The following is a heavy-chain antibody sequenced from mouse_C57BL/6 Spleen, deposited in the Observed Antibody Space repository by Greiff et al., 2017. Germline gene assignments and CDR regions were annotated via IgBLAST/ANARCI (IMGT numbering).Heavy chain of an antibody. V-gene: IGHV1-82*01. CDR2: IYPGDGDT. CDR3: ARRRANWDDFDY. Sequence: VKPGASVKISCKASGYAFSSSWMNWVKQRPGKGLEWIGRIYPGDGDTNYNGKFKGKATLTADKSSSTAYMQLSSLTSEDSAVYFCARRRANWDDFDYWGQGTTLTVSS. D-gene: IGHD4-1*02. J-gene: IGHJ2*01. CDR1: GYAFSSSW.